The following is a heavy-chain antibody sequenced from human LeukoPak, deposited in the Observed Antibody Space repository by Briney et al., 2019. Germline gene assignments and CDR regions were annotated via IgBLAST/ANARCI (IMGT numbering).Heavy chain of an antibody. J-gene: IGHJ4*02. D-gene: IGHD2-21*02. V-gene: IGHV1-58*02. CDR3: AGRDCGGDCYPED. CDR1: GFTFTSSA. CDR2: IVVGSGNT. Sequence: ASVKVSCKASGFTFTSSAMQWVRQARGQRLEWIGWIVVGSGNTNYAQKFQERVTITRDMSTSTAYMELSSLRSEDTAVYYYAGRDCGGDCYPEDWGQGTLVTVSS.